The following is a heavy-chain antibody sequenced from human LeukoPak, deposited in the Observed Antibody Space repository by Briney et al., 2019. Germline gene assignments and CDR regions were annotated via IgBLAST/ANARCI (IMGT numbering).Heavy chain of an antibody. CDR2: ISSSASTI. D-gene: IGHD6-6*01. V-gene: IGHV3-48*01. CDR1: GFTFSSYS. CDR3: AREYSSSSGRAFDI. J-gene: IGHJ3*02. Sequence: GGSLRLSCAASGFTFSSYSTNWVRQAPGKGLEWLSYISSSASTIYYGDSVRGRATISRDNAKNSLYLQMNSLRAEDTAVYYCAREYSSSSGRAFDIWGQGTMVTVSS.